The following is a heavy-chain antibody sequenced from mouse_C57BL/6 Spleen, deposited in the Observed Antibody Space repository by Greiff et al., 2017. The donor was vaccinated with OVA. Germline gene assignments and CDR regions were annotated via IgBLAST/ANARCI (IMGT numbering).Heavy chain of an antibody. J-gene: IGHJ1*03. CDR1: GYTFTSYW. CDR2: IDPSDSET. Sequence: QVQLQQPGAELVRPGSSVKLSCKASGYTFTSYWMHWVKQRPIQGLEWIGNIDPSDSETHYNQKFKDKATLTVDKSSSTAYMQLSSLTSEDSAVYYCASGNSYGYFDVWGTGTTVTVSS. V-gene: IGHV1-52*01. D-gene: IGHD2-1*01. CDR3: ASGNSYGYFDV.